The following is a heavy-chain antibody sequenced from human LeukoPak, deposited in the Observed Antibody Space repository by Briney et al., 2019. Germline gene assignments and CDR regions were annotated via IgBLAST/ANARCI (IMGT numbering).Heavy chain of an antibody. D-gene: IGHD3-9*01. CDR1: GFTFGDYA. CDR3: TREVKDRYFDWLLFRNNWFDP. V-gene: IGHV3-49*03. CDR2: IRSKAYGGTT. Sequence: PGGSLRLSCTASGFTFGDYAMSWFRQAPGKGLEWVGFIRSKAYGGTTEYAASVKGRFTISRDDSKSIAYLQMNSLKTEDTAVYYCTREVKDRYFDWLLFRNNWFDPWGQGTLVTVSS. J-gene: IGHJ5*02.